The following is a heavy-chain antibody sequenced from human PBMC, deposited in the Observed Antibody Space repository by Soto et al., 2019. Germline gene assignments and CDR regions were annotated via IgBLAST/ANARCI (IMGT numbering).Heavy chain of an antibody. CDR1: GFSLTSSGVA. J-gene: IGHJ5*01. D-gene: IGHD4-17*01. Sequence: QITLTESGPTLVTPTQTLTLTCSFSGFSLTSSGVAVGWFRQPPGKAPELLSLIYWNCDKRYSPSLRGRLIVTGDASKDQVALTLADADAADSGTYYCAHRPTSTEVFYVDSWGEGTLVTVSS. CDR2: IYWNCDK. CDR3: AHRPTSTEVFYVDS. V-gene: IGHV2-5*01.